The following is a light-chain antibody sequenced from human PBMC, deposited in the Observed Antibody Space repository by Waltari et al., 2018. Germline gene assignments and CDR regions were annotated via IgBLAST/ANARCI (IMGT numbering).Light chain of an antibody. CDR3: QSSDTNNVV. Sequence: NFVLTQPHSVSESPGETLTLSCTGSGGSIARTSVHWFQHRPGRAPTTLIYEDNQRPSGVPDRFSGSVDSSSNSASLTISGLKTEDEAHYYCQSSDTNNVVFGGGTKVTVL. V-gene: IGLV6-57*02. CDR2: EDN. J-gene: IGLJ2*01. CDR1: GGSIARTS.